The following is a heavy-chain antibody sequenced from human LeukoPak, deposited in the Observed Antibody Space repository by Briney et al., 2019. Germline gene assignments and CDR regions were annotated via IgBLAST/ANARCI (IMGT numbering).Heavy chain of an antibody. D-gene: IGHD2-8*02. CDR3: AKGTTGT. J-gene: IGHJ5*02. CDR1: GFTFSSYS. CDR2: ISSSGATI. V-gene: IGHV3-48*01. Sequence: GGSLRLSCAASGFTFSSYSMTWIRQAPGQGPHWISYISSSGATIYYADSVKGRFTISRDIAKKSLFLQMDSLRVEDTAMYYCAKGTTGTWGQGTLVTVSS.